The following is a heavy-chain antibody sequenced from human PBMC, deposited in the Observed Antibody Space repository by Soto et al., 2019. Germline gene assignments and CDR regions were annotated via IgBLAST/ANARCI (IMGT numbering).Heavy chain of an antibody. J-gene: IGHJ6*02. V-gene: IGHV3-33*03. CDR1: GFDFSNYG. D-gene: IGHD3-3*01. Sequence: VGSLRLSCEVSGFDFSNYGMNWVRQAPGKGLEWVALLWYDGTKKYYGDSVRGRFTISRDKSRNTLYLQINSLRAEDTAVYYCAKEKYAGVLRFFEWSPHYGMDGWGQGNTVTVSS. CDR3: AKEKYAGVLRFFEWSPHYGMDG. CDR2: LWYDGTKK.